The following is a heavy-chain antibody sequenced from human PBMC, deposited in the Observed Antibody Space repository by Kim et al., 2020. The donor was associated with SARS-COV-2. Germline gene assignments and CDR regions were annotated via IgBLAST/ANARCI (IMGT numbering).Heavy chain of an antibody. V-gene: IGHV3-20*01. D-gene: IGHD6-13*01. J-gene: IGHJ5*02. Sequence: ADSVKGRFTISRDNAKNSLYLQMNSLRAEDTALYHCARDLHTAAGNWFDPWGQGTLVTVSS. CDR3: ARDLHTAAGNWFDP.